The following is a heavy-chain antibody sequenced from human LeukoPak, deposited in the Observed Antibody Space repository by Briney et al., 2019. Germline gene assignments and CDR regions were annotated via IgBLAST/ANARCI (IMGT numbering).Heavy chain of an antibody. V-gene: IGHV4-38-2*01. J-gene: IGHJ6*03. D-gene: IGHD6-13*01. CDR3: ARQGGSSSPYYYYYMDV. CDR1: GYSISSGYY. Sequence: SETLSLTCAVSGYSISSGYYWGWIRQPPGKGLEWIGCIYHSGNSRYNPSLKSRVSISVDTSKNQFSLRLSSVTAADTAAYYCARQGGSSSPYYYYYMDVWGKGTTVTVSS. CDR2: IYHSGNS.